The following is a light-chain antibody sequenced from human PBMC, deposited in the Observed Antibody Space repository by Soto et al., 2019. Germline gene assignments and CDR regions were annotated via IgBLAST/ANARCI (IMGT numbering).Light chain of an antibody. V-gene: IGKV4-1*01. CDR2: WAS. CDR3: QQYNSPPYT. J-gene: IGKJ2*01. Sequence: DIVMTQSPESLAVSLGERATINCKSSQSILYSSNNKNQVAWYQQKPGQPPKLLIYWASTRESGVPDRFSCSESGTDFTLTISSLQAEEVAVYYCQQYNSPPYTFGQGPKLEI. CDR1: QSILYSSNNKNQ.